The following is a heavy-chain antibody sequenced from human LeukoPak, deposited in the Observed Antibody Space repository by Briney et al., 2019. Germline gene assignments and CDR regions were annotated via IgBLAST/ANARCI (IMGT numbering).Heavy chain of an antibody. J-gene: IGHJ4*02. V-gene: IGHV3-9*01. CDR1: GFTFDDYA. Sequence: GGSLRLSCAASGFTFDDYAMHWVRQAPGKGLEWFSGISWNSGSIGYADSVKGRFTISRDNAKNSLYLQMNSLRAEDTALYYCAKGHDYGDYVLDYWGQGTLVTVSS. CDR3: AKGHDYGDYVLDY. D-gene: IGHD4-17*01. CDR2: ISWNSGSI.